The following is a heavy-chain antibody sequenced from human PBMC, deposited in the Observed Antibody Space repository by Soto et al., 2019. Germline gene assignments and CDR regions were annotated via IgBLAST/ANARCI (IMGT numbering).Heavy chain of an antibody. CDR3: ARGPPRSGPPFYYYGLDV. V-gene: IGHV1-69*06. D-gene: IGHD1-26*01. CDR1: GGTFSTYV. J-gene: IGHJ6*02. CDR2: VIPMSGSS. Sequence: QVQLVQSGAEVQKPGSSVKVSCKASGGTFSTYVISWVRQAPGQGLEWMGRVIPMSGSSNYAQKFQGRVTITADKDTSIAYMEVRSLRSEDTAVYYCARGPPRSGPPFYYYGLDVWGQGTTVIVSS.